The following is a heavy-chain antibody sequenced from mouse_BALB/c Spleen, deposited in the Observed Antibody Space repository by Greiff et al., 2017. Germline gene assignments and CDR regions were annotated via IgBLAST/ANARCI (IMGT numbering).Heavy chain of an antibody. D-gene: IGHD1-2*01. CDR3: ARTAYYAMDD. V-gene: IGHV1-82*01. J-gene: IGHJ4*01. CDR2: IYPGDGDT. Sequence: QVQLQQSGPELVKPGASVKISCKASGYAFSSSWMNWVKQRPGQGLEWIGRIYPGDGDTNYNGKFKGKATLTADKSSSTAYMQLSSLTSVDSAVYFCARTAYYAMDDWGQGTSVTVSS. CDR1: GYAFSSSW.